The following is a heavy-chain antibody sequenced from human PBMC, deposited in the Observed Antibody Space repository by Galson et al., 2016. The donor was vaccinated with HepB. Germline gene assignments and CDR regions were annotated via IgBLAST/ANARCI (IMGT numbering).Heavy chain of an antibody. V-gene: IGHV3-53*01. Sequence: SLRLSCAVSGFIVSSNYMSWVRQAPGKGLEGVSVIYSGGSTHYADSVTGRFTISRDNSKNTLYLQMNSLRAEDTAVYYCATSPNQGRWGKGTLVTVSS. J-gene: IGHJ4*02. CDR1: GFIVSSNY. CDR3: ATSPNQGR. CDR2: IYSGGST. D-gene: IGHD1-14*01.